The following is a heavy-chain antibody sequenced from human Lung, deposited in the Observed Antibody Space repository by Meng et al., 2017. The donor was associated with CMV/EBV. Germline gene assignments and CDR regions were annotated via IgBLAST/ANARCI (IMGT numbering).Heavy chain of an antibody. CDR2: IHSSGST. CDR3: ARASYGSGSPLGESWFDP. D-gene: IGHD3-10*01. CDR1: GGSISSGGYY. J-gene: IGHJ5*02. V-gene: IGHV4-31*03. Sequence: QVQLQESGPGTVKPSQTLSLTCTVSGGSISSGGYYWSWIRQHPGKGLEWIGYIHSSGSTYYNPSLRSRLTISVDTSKNQFSLKLSSVTAADTAVYYCARASYGSGSPLGESWFDPWGQGTLVTVSS.